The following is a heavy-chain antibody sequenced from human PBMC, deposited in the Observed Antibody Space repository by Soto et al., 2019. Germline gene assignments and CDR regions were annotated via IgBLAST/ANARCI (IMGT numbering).Heavy chain of an antibody. CDR2: INPNSGGT. D-gene: IGHD3-10*01. CDR1: GYTFTGYY. CDR3: ARGVLWFGELLYSWFDP. Sequence: QVQLVQSGAEVKKPGASVKVSCKASGYTFTGYYMHWVRQAPGQGLEWMGWINPNSGGTNYAQKFQGRVTMTRDTSISTAYMELSRLRSDDTAVYYCARGVLWFGELLYSWFDPWGQGTLVTVSS. J-gene: IGHJ5*02. V-gene: IGHV1-2*02.